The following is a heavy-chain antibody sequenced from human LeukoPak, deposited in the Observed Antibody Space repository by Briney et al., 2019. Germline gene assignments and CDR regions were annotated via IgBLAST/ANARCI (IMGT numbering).Heavy chain of an antibody. J-gene: IGHJ5*02. V-gene: IGHV3-74*01. D-gene: IGHD4-23*01. CDR3: ARDRNSWFDP. CDR1: GFTFSSYW. CDR2: INSYGSST. Sequence: HSGGSLRLSCAASGFTFSSYWMHWVRQAPGKGLVWFSRINSYGSSTNYADSVKGRFTISRDNDKHTLYLQMNSLRAEDTAVYYCARDRNSWFDPWGQGTLVTVSS.